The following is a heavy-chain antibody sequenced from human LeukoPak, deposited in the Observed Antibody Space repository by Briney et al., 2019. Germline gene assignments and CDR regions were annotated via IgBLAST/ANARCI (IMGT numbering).Heavy chain of an antibody. CDR3: ARGSPGDDY. J-gene: IGHJ4*02. D-gene: IGHD2-21*01. V-gene: IGHV4-61*01. CDR2: IYYSGST. CDR1: GGSVSSGSYY. Sequence: SETLSLTCTVSGGSVSSGSYYWSWIRQPPGKGLEWIGYIYYSGSTNYNPSLKSRVTISVDTSKNQFSLKLSSVTAADTAVYYCARGSPGDDYWGQGTLVTVSS.